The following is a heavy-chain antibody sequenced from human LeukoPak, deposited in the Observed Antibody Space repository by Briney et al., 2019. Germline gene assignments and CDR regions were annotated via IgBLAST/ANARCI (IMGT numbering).Heavy chain of an antibody. D-gene: IGHD4-17*01. Sequence: GESLKISCKGSGYSFTTYWIGWVRQMPGKGLEWMGIIYPGDSDTRYSPPFQGQVTISADKSISTAYLRLGSLKASDTAMYYCARLGYAGDYVGDYYYYYGMDVWGQGTTVTVSS. J-gene: IGHJ6*02. CDR2: IYPGDSDT. CDR1: GYSFTTYW. CDR3: ARLGYAGDYVGDYYYYYGMDV. V-gene: IGHV5-51*01.